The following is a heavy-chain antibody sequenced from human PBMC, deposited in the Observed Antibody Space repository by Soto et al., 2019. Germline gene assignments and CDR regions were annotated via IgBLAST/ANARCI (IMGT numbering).Heavy chain of an antibody. Sequence: ASVKVSCKASRYTFISYDINWVRQAPGQGLEWMGWMNPSSANTGYAQKFQGRISMTRNTSMNTAYMELNSLTSEDTAVYYCTRGQEVWWNAGPLGLHGLDVWGQGTTVTVSS. J-gene: IGHJ6*02. CDR1: RYTFISYD. D-gene: IGHD3-16*01. CDR3: TRGQEVWWNAGPLGLHGLDV. V-gene: IGHV1-8*01. CDR2: MNPSSANT.